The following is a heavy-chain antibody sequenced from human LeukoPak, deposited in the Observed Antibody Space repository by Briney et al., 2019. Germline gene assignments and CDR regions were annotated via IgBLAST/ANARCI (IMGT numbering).Heavy chain of an antibody. CDR2: INHSGST. V-gene: IGHV4-34*01. CDR1: GGSFSGYY. D-gene: IGHD2-2*01. J-gene: IGHJ5*02. Sequence: SETLSLTCAVYGGSFSGYYWSWIRQPPGKGLEWIGEINHSGSTNYNPSLKSRVTISVDTSKNQFSLKLSSVTAADTAVYYCARGLVGPAAFDPWDQGTLVTASS. CDR3: ARGLVGPAAFDP.